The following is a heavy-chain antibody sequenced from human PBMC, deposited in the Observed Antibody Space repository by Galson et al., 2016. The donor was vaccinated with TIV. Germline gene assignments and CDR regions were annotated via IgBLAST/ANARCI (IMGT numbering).Heavy chain of an antibody. CDR3: SRGNWNYGMGGAMDV. J-gene: IGHJ6*02. V-gene: IGHV6-1*01. Sequence: CAISGDSVSGNTAAWNWVRQSPSRGLEWLGRTYYTSKWNTDYAVSVKGRIIIRPVTSMNQVSLQLSSVIPDDTAVYYCSRGNWNYGMGGAMDVWGRGTTVTVSS. CDR2: TYYTSKWNT. D-gene: IGHD1-7*01. CDR1: GDSVSGNTAA.